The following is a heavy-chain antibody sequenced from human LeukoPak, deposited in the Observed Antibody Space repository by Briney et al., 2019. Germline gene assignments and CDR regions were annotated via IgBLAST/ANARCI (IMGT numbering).Heavy chain of an antibody. CDR3: AKSAAAAGMGYYFDY. J-gene: IGHJ4*02. CDR1: GFTFDDYA. V-gene: IGHV3-9*01. D-gene: IGHD6-13*01. Sequence: PGGSLRLSCAASGFTFDDYAMHWVRQAPGKGLEWVSGVSWNSGSIGYADSVKGRFTISRDNAKNSLYLQMNSLRAEDTALYYCAKSAAAAGMGYYFDYWGQGTLVTVSS. CDR2: VSWNSGSI.